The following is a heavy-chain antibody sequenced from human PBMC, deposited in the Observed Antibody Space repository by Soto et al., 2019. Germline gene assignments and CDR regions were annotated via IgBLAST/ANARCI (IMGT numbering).Heavy chain of an antibody. Sequence: PSETLSLTCAVYGGSFSGYYWSWIRQPPGKGLEWIGEINHSGSTNYNPSLKSRVTISVDTSKNQFSLKLSSVTAADTAVYYCARLMVRGDYGMDVWGQGTTVTVSS. J-gene: IGHJ6*02. V-gene: IGHV4-34*01. CDR3: ARLMVRGDYGMDV. CDR2: INHSGST. D-gene: IGHD3-10*01. CDR1: GGSFSGYY.